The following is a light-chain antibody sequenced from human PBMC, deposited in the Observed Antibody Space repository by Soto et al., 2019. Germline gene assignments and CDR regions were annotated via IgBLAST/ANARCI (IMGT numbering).Light chain of an antibody. J-gene: IGKJ1*01. Sequence: DIQMTQSPSCRSTPLGHRVSITCGASQGIRNDLVWYQQKPGKAPKRLIYAASTLQSGVPSRFSGSGSGTEFTLTISSLQDDDFATYYRQQYNTYTVTFGQGTKVDIK. CDR3: QQYNTYTVT. CDR2: AAS. V-gene: IGKV1-17*01. CDR1: QGIRND.